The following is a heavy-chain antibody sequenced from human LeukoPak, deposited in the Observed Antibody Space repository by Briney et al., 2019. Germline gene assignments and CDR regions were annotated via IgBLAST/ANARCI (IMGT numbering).Heavy chain of an antibody. J-gene: IGHJ4*02. Sequence: AGGSLRLSCAASGLAVSLNYMSWVRQAPGKGLEWVSVINSGGSIYYSDSVKGRFTISRNIPKNTVSLQMSSLRAEDTAVYYCAYSRSSWHSYFDYWGQGTLVTVSS. CDR2: INSGGSI. CDR3: AYSRSSWHSYFDY. D-gene: IGHD6-13*01. CDR1: GLAVSLNY. V-gene: IGHV3-66*01.